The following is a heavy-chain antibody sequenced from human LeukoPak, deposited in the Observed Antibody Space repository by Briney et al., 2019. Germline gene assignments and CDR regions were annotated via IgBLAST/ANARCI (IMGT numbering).Heavy chain of an antibody. V-gene: IGHV4-39*01. CDR1: GDSISSSIYY. CDR3: ARQGAYDSTWCDFDY. CDR2: VYYSGTT. Sequence: SETPSLTCAVSGDSISSSIYYWGWIRQPPGKGLEWLGSVYYSGTTYYNPSLKSRVTISVDTSENQFSLKLSSVTAADTAVYYCARQGAYDSTWCDFDYWGQGTLVTVSS. D-gene: IGHD6-13*01. J-gene: IGHJ4*02.